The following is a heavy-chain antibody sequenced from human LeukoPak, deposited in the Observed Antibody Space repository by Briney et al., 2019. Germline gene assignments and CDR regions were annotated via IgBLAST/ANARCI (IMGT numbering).Heavy chain of an antibody. V-gene: IGHV4-59*01. CDR2: IDYSGYT. D-gene: IGHD3-10*01. CDR1: GGSISSYY. CDR3: ARDVAPGSGSYRFDP. J-gene: IGHJ5*02. Sequence: PSETLSPTCTVSGGSISSYYWTWIRQPPGKGLEWIGYIDYSGYTNYNPSLKSRVTISVDTSKNQFSLRLTSVTAADTAVYYCARDVAPGSGSYRFDPWGQGTLVTVSS.